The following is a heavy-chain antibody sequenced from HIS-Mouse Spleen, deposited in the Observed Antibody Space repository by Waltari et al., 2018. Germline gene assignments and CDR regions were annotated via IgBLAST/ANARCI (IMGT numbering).Heavy chain of an antibody. V-gene: IGHV4-39*07. CDR2: SYYSGST. Sequence: QLQLQESGPGLVKPSETLSLPCTVPCGSISSSSYYLVWIRQPPGKGLEWIGSSYYSGSTYYNPSLKSRVTISVDTSKNQFSLKLSSVTAADTAVYYCAREIPYSSSWYDWYFDLWGRGTLVTVSS. J-gene: IGHJ2*01. D-gene: IGHD6-13*01. CDR3: AREIPYSSSWYDWYFDL. CDR1: CGSISSSSYY.